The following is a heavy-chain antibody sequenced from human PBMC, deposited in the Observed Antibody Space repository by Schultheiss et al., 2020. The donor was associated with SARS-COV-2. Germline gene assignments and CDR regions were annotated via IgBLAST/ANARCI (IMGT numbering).Heavy chain of an antibody. V-gene: IGHV3-NL1*01. CDR3: ARDLDVRGAFDI. CDR1: GFTFSSYG. J-gene: IGHJ3*02. CDR2: IYSGGST. D-gene: IGHD1-1*01. Sequence: GGSLRLSCAASGFTFSSYGMHWVRQAPGKGLEWVAVIYSGGSTYYADSVKGRFTISRDNSKNTLYLQMNSLRAEDTAVYYCARDLDVRGAFDIWGQGTMVTVSS.